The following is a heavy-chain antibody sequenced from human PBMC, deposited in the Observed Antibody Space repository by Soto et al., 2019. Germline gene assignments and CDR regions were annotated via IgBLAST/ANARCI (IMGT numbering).Heavy chain of an antibody. CDR1: GATFNSIA. Sequence: QLVQSGAEVKKPGSSVKVSCKASGATFNSIAFTWVRQAPGQGLEWVGGIIPISSTTIYAQKFQGRARMTSDEATTACDLELSSRSCEDGADYFGVEAFRGYDHWGQGTQVTVSS. V-gene: IGHV1-69*05. J-gene: IGHJ4*02. D-gene: IGHD6-25*01. CDR2: IIPISSTT. CDR3: VEAFRGYDH.